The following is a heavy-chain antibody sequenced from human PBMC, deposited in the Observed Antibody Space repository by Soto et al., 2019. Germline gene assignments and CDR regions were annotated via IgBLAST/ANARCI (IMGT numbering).Heavy chain of an antibody. J-gene: IGHJ6*02. CDR1: GSTFTSYD. V-gene: IGHV1-8*01. CDR3: ARFSRITMVRGVIKPPPYYYYGTDV. Sequence: GASVKVSCKASGSTFTSYDINWVRPATGQGLEWTGWMNPNSGNTGYAQKFQGRVTMTRNTSISTAYMELISLRSEDTAVYYCARFSRITMVRGVIKPPPYYYYGTDVWGQGTTVTVSS. CDR2: MNPNSGNT. D-gene: IGHD3-10*01.